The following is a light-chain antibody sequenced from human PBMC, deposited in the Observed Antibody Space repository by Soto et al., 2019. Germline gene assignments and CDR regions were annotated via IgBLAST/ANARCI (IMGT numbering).Light chain of an antibody. CDR1: SRDVGIYNL. CDR2: EDT. J-gene: IGLJ1*01. V-gene: IGLV2-23*01. CDR3: CSYAGSSTYV. Sequence: QSVLTQPASVSGSPGQSITISCTGTSRDVGIYNLVSWYQLHPGKVPKLIIYEDTKRPSGISSRFSGSESGITAFLTISGLQAEDEADYYCCSYAGSSTYVFGTGTKGNVL.